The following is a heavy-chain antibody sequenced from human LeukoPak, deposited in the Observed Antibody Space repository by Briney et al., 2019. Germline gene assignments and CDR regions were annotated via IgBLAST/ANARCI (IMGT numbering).Heavy chain of an antibody. CDR1: GGSISSYY. CDR2: IYHSDIT. CDR3: ARERWVQLDAFDI. V-gene: IGHV4-59*01. Sequence: SETLSLTCTVSGGSISSYYWSWIRQPPGKGLEWIGFIYHSDITNYNPSLKSRVTISSDTSKNQFSLKVSSVTAADTAVYYCARERWVQLDAFDIWGPGTMVTVSS. J-gene: IGHJ3*02. D-gene: IGHD5-24*01.